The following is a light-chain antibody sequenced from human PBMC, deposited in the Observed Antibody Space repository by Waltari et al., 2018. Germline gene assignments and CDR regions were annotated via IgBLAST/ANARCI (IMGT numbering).Light chain of an antibody. Sequence: QLVLTQSPSASASLGASVKLTCTLSSGHSSNIIARLQQQPGKGPRYLMKVNSDGSHRKGDEIPDRFSGSSSGAERYLTISSLQSEDEADYYCETGGHGTWVFGGGTKLTVL. CDR2: VNSDGSH. CDR1: SGHSSNI. J-gene: IGLJ3*02. V-gene: IGLV4-69*01. CDR3: ETGGHGTWV.